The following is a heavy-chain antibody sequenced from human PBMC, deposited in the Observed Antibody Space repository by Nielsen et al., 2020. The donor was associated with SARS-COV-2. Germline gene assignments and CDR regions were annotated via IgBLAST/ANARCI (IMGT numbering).Heavy chain of an antibody. CDR2: INHSGST. D-gene: IGHD6-13*01. J-gene: IGHJ2*01. CDR3: ARRRRAAAGNRYFDL. V-gene: IGHV4-34*01. CDR1: GESFSGYY. Sequence: GSLRLSCAVYGESFSGYYWSWIRQPPGKGLEWIGEINHSGSTNYNPSLKSRVTISVDTSKNQFSLKLSSVTAADTAVYYCARRRRAAAGNRYFDLWGRGTLVTVSS.